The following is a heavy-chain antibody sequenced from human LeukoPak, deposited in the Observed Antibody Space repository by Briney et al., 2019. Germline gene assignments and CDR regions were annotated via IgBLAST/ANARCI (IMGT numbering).Heavy chain of an antibody. J-gene: IGHJ4*02. CDR1: GFTFSTYW. CDR2: ISSDGSNT. CDR3: VLLSLTPG. D-gene: IGHD3-10*01. V-gene: IGHV3-74*01. Sequence: GGSLRLSCAASGFTFSTYWMHWVRQAPGKGLVWASRISSDGSNTNYADSVKGRFTISRDNAKNTLYLQMNSLRPEDTAVYYCVLLSLTPGWGQGTLVTVSS.